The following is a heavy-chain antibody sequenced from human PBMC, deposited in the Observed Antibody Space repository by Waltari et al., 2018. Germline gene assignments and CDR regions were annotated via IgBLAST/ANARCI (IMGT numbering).Heavy chain of an antibody. D-gene: IGHD6-13*01. CDR2: INPNIGDT. V-gene: IGHV1-2*02. Sequence: QVQLVQSGAEVTEPGASVKVSCKASGYTFTGTYIHCVRQAPGQGLEWMGWINPNIGDTNYIQKFQGRVTMTRDTSITTAYMELSGLRSGDTAVYYCARGDSSSWYHFDYWGQGTLVTVSS. CDR1: GYTFTGTY. CDR3: ARGDSSSWYHFDY. J-gene: IGHJ4*02.